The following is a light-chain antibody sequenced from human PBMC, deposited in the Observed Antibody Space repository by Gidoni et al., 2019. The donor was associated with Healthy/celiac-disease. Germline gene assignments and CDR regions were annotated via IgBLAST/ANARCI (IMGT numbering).Light chain of an antibody. V-gene: IGKV3-20*01. J-gene: IGKJ4*01. CDR3: QQYGSSPELT. Sequence: EIVLTQSPGTLSLSPGERATLSSRASQSVSSSYLAWYQQKPGQAPRFLIYGATSRATGIPGRFSGSGSGTDFTLTISRLEPEDCAVDYCQQYGSSPELTFGGGTKVEIK. CDR1: QSVSSSY. CDR2: GAT.